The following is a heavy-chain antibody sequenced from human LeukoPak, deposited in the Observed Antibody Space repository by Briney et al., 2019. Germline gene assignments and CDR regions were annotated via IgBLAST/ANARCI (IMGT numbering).Heavy chain of an antibody. Sequence: ASVKVSCKASGGTLSSYAISWVRQAPGLGLEWMGGIIPIFGTANYAQKFQGRVTITADKSTSTAYMELSSLRSEDTAVYYCARIYDSSGYYGFDYWGQGTLVTVSS. CDR1: GGTLSSYA. CDR3: ARIYDSSGYYGFDY. D-gene: IGHD3-22*01. J-gene: IGHJ4*02. CDR2: IIPIFGTA. V-gene: IGHV1-69*06.